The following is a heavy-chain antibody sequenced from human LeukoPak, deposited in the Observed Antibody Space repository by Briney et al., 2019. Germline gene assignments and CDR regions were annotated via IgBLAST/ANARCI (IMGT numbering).Heavy chain of an antibody. D-gene: IGHD5-18*01. J-gene: IGHJ4*02. CDR3: ARVGARPQDGGYTYAADF. Sequence: PGGSLRLSGAASGFTVSSYSRNWVHQAPGKGLEWVSSISSSSSYIYYADSVKGRFTISRDNTKNTVSLQMNSLRGEDTALYYCARVGARPQDGGYTYAADFWDQGTRFPVS. CDR2: ISSSSSYI. CDR1: GFTVSSYS. V-gene: IGHV3-21*01.